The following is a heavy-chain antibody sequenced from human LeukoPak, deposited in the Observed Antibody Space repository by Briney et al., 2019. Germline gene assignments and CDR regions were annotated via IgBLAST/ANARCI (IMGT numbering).Heavy chain of an antibody. CDR3: AKETESSGYLLDY. V-gene: IGHV3-30*18. Sequence: GGSLRLSCAASGFTFSSYGMHWVRQAPGKGLEWVAVISYDGSNKYYADSVKGRFTISRDNSKNTLYLQMNSLRAEDTAVYYCAKETESSGYLLDYWGQGTLVTVSS. J-gene: IGHJ4*02. D-gene: IGHD3-22*01. CDR1: GFTFSSYG. CDR2: ISYDGSNK.